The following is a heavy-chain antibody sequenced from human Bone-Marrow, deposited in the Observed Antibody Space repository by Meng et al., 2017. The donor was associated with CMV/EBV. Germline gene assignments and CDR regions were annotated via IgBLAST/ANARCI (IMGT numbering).Heavy chain of an antibody. D-gene: IGHD2-2*02. CDR1: GGTFSSYA. CDR2: IIPIFGTA. CDR3: ARDRCSSTSCYTDYYGMDV. V-gene: IGHV1-69*05. J-gene: IGHJ6*01. Sequence: SVKVSCKASGGTFSSYAISWVRQAPGQGLEWMGGIIPIFGTANYAQKFQGRVTITTDESTSTAYMELSSLRSEDTAVYYCARDRCSSTSCYTDYYGMDVWGQGTTVTGSS.